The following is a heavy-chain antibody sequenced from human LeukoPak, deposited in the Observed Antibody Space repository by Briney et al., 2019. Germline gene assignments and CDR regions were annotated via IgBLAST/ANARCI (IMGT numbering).Heavy chain of an antibody. D-gene: IGHD2-2*01. CDR3: ARTFSSSWFGH. Sequence: ASVKVSCNTSGYTFINYYIHWVRQAPGQGLEWMGLINPSGSGTTYAQKFQGRVTMTSDMSTSTVYMDLSSLTSDDTAVYFCARTFSSSWFGHWGQGTPVTASS. CDR1: GYTFINYY. CDR2: INPSGSGT. V-gene: IGHV1-46*01. J-gene: IGHJ5*02.